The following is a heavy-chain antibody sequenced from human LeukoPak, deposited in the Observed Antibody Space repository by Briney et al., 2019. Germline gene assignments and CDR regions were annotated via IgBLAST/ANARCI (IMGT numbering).Heavy chain of an antibody. CDR3: AREAAVAKRGDYFDY. D-gene: IGHD6-19*01. Sequence: SETLSLTCAVYGGSFSDYYWSWIRQPPGKGLEWIGEINHSGSTSYNSSLKSRVTISVNTSKNQFSLKLSSVTAADTAVYYCAREAAVAKRGDYFDYWGQGTLVTVSS. CDR1: GGSFSDYY. V-gene: IGHV4-34*01. J-gene: IGHJ4*02. CDR2: INHSGST.